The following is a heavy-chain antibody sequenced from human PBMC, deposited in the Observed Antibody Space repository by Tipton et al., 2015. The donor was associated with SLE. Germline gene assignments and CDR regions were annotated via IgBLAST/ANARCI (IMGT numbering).Heavy chain of an antibody. CDR1: GFTVSSNY. J-gene: IGHJ6*02. V-gene: IGHV3-53*05. CDR3: ARALIVGAPTGYYYYGMDV. Sequence: SLRLSCAASGFTVSSNYMSWVRQAPGKGLEWVSVIYSGGCTYYADSVKGRFTISRDNSKNTLYLQMNSLRAEDTAVYYCARALIVGAPTGYYYYGMDVWGQGTTVTVSS. CDR2: IYSGGCT. D-gene: IGHD1-26*01.